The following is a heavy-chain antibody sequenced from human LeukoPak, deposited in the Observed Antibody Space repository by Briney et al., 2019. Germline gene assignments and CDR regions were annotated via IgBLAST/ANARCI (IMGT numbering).Heavy chain of an antibody. CDR1: GYTFTGYY. Sequence: ASVKVSCKASGYTFTGYYMHWVRQAPGQGLEWMGWINPNSGGTNYAQKFQGRVTMTRDTSISTAYMELSRLRSDDTAVYYCARDAGDYYDSSGYSPFDYWGQGTLVTVSP. V-gene: IGHV1-2*02. CDR3: ARDAGDYYDSSGYSPFDY. CDR2: INPNSGGT. J-gene: IGHJ4*02. D-gene: IGHD3-22*01.